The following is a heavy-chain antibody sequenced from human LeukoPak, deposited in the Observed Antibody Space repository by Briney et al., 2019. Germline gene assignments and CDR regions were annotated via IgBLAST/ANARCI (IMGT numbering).Heavy chain of an antibody. J-gene: IGHJ4*02. D-gene: IGHD6-19*01. V-gene: IGHV4-61*02. CDR1: GGSISSGRYY. CDR2: MYHTGST. Sequence: PSQTLSLTCTVSGGSISSGRYYWTWIRQPAGKGLEWIGRMYHTGSTIYNPSFRSRVTISVDTSKNQFSLKLNSVTAADTAVYYCARRPSDWYSPIDYWGPGTLVTVS. CDR3: ARRPSDWYSPIDY.